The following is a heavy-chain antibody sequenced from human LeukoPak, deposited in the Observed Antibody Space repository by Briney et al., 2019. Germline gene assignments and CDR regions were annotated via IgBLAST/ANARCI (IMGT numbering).Heavy chain of an antibody. D-gene: IGHD3-22*01. CDR2: ISGSGGST. CDR3: AKEVTMIVVTYDAFDI. Sequence: GASVKVSCKASGGTFSSYAMSWVRQAPGKGLEWVSAISGSGGSTYYADSVKGRFTISRDNSKNTLYLQMNSLRAEDTAVYYCAKEVTMIVVTYDAFDIWGQGTMVTVSS. V-gene: IGHV3-23*01. CDR1: GGTFSSYA. J-gene: IGHJ3*02.